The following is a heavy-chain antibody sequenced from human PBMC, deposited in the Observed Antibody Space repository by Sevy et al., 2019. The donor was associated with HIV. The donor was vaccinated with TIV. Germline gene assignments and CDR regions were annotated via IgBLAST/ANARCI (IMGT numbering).Heavy chain of an antibody. D-gene: IGHD1-26*01. J-gene: IGHJ4*02. CDR3: ARVFGIGIVGATPDY. CDR1: GFTFSDYN. Sequence: GGSLRLSCAASGFTFSDYNMIWIRQAPGRGLEWISYIRSTGDTIYYADSVKGRFTISRDNAKNSLYLQMNSLTAGDTAVYYCARVFGIGIVGATPDYWGQGTPVTVSS. CDR2: IRSTGDTI. V-gene: IGHV3-11*01.